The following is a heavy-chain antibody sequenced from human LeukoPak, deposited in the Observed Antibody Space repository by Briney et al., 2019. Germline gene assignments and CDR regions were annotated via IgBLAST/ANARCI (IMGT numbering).Heavy chain of an antibody. Sequence: ASVKVSCKASGYTFTGYYMHWARQAPGQGLEWMGWINPNSGGTNYAQKFQGRVTMTRDTSISTAYMELSRLRSDDTAVYYCARDRGSGYRVWYFDLWGRGTLVTVSS. J-gene: IGHJ2*01. V-gene: IGHV1-2*02. D-gene: IGHD3-22*01. CDR2: INPNSGGT. CDR1: GYTFTGYY. CDR3: ARDRGSGYRVWYFDL.